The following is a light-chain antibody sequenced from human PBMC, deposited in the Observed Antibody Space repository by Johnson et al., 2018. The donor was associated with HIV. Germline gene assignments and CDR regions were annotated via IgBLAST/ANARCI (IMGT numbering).Light chain of an antibody. CDR1: SSNIGINY. CDR3: GTWDSSLRVGV. Sequence: QSVLTQPPSVSAAPGQKVTISCSGSSSNIGINYVSWFQQLPGRAPKLLIYDNNKRPSGIPDRFSGSKSGTSATLGITGLQTGDEADYYCGTWDSSLRVGVFGTGTKVTVL. J-gene: IGLJ1*01. CDR2: DNN. V-gene: IGLV1-51*01.